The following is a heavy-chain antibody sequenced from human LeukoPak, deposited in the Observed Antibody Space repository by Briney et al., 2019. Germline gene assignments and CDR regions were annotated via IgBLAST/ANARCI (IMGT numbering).Heavy chain of an antibody. CDR3: ARDYDYWENNNYDAFDI. CDR1: GFYFSTYV. D-gene: IGHD3/OR15-3a*01. Sequence: GGSLRLSCAASGFYFSTYVMGWVRQAPGKGLEWVSGISGSGGSTYYADSVKGRFTISRDNSKNSLYLQMNNLRTEETAVYYCARDYDYWENNNYDAFDIWGQGTMVTVSS. CDR2: ISGSGGST. J-gene: IGHJ3*02. V-gene: IGHV3-23*01.